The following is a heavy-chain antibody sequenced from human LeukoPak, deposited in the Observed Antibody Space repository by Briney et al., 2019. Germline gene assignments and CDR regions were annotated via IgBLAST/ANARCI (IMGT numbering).Heavy chain of an antibody. Sequence: GGSLRLSCAASVFTFSSYSMNWVRQAPGKGLEWVSSISISSSYIYYADSVKGRFTISRDNAKNSLYLQMNSLRAEDTAVYYCARVAKSGYYFDYWGQGTLVTVSS. D-gene: IGHD5-12*01. CDR3: ARVAKSGYYFDY. CDR1: VFTFSSYS. CDR2: ISISSSYI. V-gene: IGHV3-21*01. J-gene: IGHJ4*02.